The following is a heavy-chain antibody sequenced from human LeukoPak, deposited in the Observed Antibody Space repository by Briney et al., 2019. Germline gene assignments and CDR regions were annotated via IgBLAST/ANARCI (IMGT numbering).Heavy chain of an antibody. D-gene: IGHD3-16*01. Sequence: SETLSLTCTVSGYSLSSGYYWGWIRQPPGKGLEWIGSVDHSGGTYYNPSLKSRDTISVDTSKNQFSLKLTSVTAADTAVYYCARETSQKGAHYMDVWGKGTTVTISS. CDR1: GYSLSSGYY. J-gene: IGHJ6*03. CDR2: VDHSGGT. CDR3: ARETSQKGAHYMDV. V-gene: IGHV4-38-2*02.